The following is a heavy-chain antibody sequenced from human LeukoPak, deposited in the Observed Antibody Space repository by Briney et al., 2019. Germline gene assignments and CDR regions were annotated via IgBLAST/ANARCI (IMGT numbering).Heavy chain of an antibody. CDR2: ISSSSSYI. Sequence: GGSLRLSCAASGFTFSGYSMNWVRQAPGKGVECVSSISSSSSYIYYAESVRGRFTISRDNAKNSLYLHMNSLRAEDTAVYYCATHGYSELRYFDWSTNEWGQGTLVTVSS. CDR1: GFTFSGYS. V-gene: IGHV3-21*01. D-gene: IGHD3-9*01. CDR3: ATHGYSELRYFDWSTNE. J-gene: IGHJ4*02.